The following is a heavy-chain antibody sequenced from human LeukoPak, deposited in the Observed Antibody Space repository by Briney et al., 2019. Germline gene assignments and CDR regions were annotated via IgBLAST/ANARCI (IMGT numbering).Heavy chain of an antibody. Sequence: GASVKVSCKASGYTFTSYDINWVRQATGQGLEWMGWMNPNSGNTGYAQKFQGRVTMTRNTSISTAYMELSSLRSEDTAVYYCARGLSSWXKDAVXYWGQGTLVTVSS. CDR1: GYTFTSYD. CDR2: MNPNSGNT. V-gene: IGHV1-8*01. CDR3: ARGLSSWXKDAVXY. D-gene: IGHD6-13*01. J-gene: IGHJ4*02.